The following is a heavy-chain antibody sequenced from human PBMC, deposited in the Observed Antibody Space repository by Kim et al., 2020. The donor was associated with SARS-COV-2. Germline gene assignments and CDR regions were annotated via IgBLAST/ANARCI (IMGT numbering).Heavy chain of an antibody. CDR3: ATLTRGSGVDV. J-gene: IGHJ6*02. V-gene: IGHV3-7*03. CDR2: VNQDGTDK. Sequence: GGSLRLSCAASEFTFNNYWMLWVRQAPGKGLECVATVNQDGTDKYYVDSVKGRFTISRDNPKNSLFLQMNSLRVDDTAVYYCATLTRGSGVDVWGRGTTVTVSS. D-gene: IGHD1-1*01. CDR1: EFTFNNYW.